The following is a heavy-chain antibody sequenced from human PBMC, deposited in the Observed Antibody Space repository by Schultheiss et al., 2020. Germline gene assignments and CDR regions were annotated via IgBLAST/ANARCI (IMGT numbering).Heavy chain of an antibody. J-gene: IGHJ5*02. CDR1: GYTFTSYG. CDR2: ISAYNGNT. V-gene: IGHV1-18*01. Sequence: ASVKVSCKASGYTFTSYGISWVRQAPGQGLEWMGWISAYNGNTNYAQKLQGRVTMTTDTSTSTAYMELSSLRSEDTAVYYCARVERTIFGVVIIKGWFDPWGQGTLVTV. D-gene: IGHD3-3*01. CDR3: ARVERTIFGVVIIKGWFDP.